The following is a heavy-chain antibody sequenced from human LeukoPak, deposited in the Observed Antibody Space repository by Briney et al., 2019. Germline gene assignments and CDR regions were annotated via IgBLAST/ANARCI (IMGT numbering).Heavy chain of an antibody. D-gene: IGHD2-15*01. V-gene: IGHV1-3*01. CDR3: AAYCSGGSCYSRSFDY. Sequence: ASVKVSCKASGYTFTSYAMHWVRQAPGQRLEWMGWVNAGNGNTKYSQKFQGRVTITRDTSASTAYMELSSLRSEDTAVYYCAAYCSGGSCYSRSFDYWGQGTLVTVSP. J-gene: IGHJ4*02. CDR1: GYTFTSYA. CDR2: VNAGNGNT.